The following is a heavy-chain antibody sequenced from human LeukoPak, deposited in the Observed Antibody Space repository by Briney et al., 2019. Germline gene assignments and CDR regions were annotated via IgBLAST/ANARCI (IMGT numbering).Heavy chain of an antibody. V-gene: IGHV7-4-1*02. J-gene: IGHJ4*02. D-gene: IGHD3-10*01. CDR1: GYTFTTYA. Sequence: ASVEVSCKTSGYTFTTYAMNWVRQAPGQGLEWMGWINTISGNPTYAQAFTGHFVFSLDTSVSTAYLQISSLKAEDTAVYYCATKRFYGSGSYSFDYWGQGTLVTVSS. CDR3: ATKRFYGSGSYSFDY. CDR2: INTISGNP.